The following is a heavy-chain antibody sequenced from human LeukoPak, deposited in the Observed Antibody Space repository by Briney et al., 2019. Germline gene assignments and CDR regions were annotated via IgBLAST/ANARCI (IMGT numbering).Heavy chain of an antibody. D-gene: IGHD3-10*02. CDR2: ISASGTVT. CDR1: GFSFSSYE. Sequence: GGSLRLSCAASGFSFSSYEMNWVRQAPGKGLEWISYISASGTVTHYADSVEGRFIISRDNGKNSLYLQMSSLRGEDTAVYYCAELGITMIGGVWGKGTTVTISS. CDR3: AELGITMIGGV. J-gene: IGHJ6*04. V-gene: IGHV3-48*03.